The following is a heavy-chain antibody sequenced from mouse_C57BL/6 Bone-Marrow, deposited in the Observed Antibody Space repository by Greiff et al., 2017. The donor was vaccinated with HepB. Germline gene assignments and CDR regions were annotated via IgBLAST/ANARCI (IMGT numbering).Heavy chain of an antibody. J-gene: IGHJ2*01. CDR3: ARALLLSYYFDY. CDR2: INPYNGGT. Sequence: VQLQQSGPVLVKPGASVKMSCKASGYTFTDYYMNWVKQSHGKSLEWSGVINPYNGGTSYNQKFKGKATLTVDKSSSTAYMELNSLTSEDSAVYYCARALLLSYYFDYWGQGTTLTVSS. D-gene: IGHD2-1*01. V-gene: IGHV1-19*01. CDR1: GYTFTDYY.